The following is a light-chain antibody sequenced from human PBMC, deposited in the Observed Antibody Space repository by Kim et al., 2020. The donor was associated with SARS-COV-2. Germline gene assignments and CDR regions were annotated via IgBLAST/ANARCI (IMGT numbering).Light chain of an antibody. Sequence: SGSPGDRPPLSGRASQWVRSNLAWYQQKPGQAPRLLIYGASNRATGIPDRFSGRGSGTEFTLTISSLQSEEFAVYYCQQYNNWPYTFGQGTKLEI. V-gene: IGKV3-15*01. J-gene: IGKJ2*01. CDR1: QWVRSN. CDR2: GAS. CDR3: QQYNNWPYT.